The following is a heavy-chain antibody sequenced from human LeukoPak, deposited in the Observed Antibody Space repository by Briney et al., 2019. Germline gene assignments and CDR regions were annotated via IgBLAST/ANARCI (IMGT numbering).Heavy chain of an antibody. V-gene: IGHV3-23*01. CDR3: AKENPVGGTNYFDY. D-gene: IGHD1-26*01. CDR1: GFIFSNYP. Sequence: GGSLRLSCAASGFIFSNYPISWVHQAPGKGLESVSAITGSGESIYYVDSVKGRFTISRDNSKNTLYMQMNTLRADDRAVYYCAKENPVGGTNYFDYWGQGTLVTVAS. CDR2: ITGSGESI. J-gene: IGHJ4*02.